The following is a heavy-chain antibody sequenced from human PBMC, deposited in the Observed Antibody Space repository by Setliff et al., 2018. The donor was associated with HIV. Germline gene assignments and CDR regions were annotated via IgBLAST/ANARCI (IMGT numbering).Heavy chain of an antibody. CDR2: ISYDGSNK. V-gene: IGHV3-30-3*01. Sequence: GGSLRLSCGASGISFGNHWMYWVRQAPGKGLEWVAVISYDGSNKYYADSVKGRFTISRDNSKNTLYLQMNSLRVEDTAVYYCASPTAIPHWGQGTLVTVSS. CDR1: GISFGNHW. D-gene: IGHD2-21*02. CDR3: ASPTAIPH. J-gene: IGHJ4*02.